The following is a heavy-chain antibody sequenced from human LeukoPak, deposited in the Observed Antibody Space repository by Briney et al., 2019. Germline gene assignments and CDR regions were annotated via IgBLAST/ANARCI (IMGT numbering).Heavy chain of an antibody. CDR3: ARDNSVGDNAWWFDP. CDR2: INPNSGGT. CDR1: GYTFTGYY. Sequence: RASVKVSCKASGYTFTGYYMHWVRQAPGQGLEWMGWINPNSGGTNYAQKFQGRVTMTRDTSISTAYMELSRLRSDDTAVYYCARDNSVGDNAWWFDPWGQGTLVTVSS. J-gene: IGHJ5*02. V-gene: IGHV1-2*02. D-gene: IGHD1-26*01.